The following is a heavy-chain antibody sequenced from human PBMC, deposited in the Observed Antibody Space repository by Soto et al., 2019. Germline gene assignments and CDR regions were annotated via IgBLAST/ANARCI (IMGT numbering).Heavy chain of an antibody. D-gene: IGHD3-22*01. CDR3: ARDLGYDSGGYYPYFDY. V-gene: IGHV1-46*01. Sequence: ASVKVSCKASGYTFSSYYIHWVRQAPGQGLEWMGIINPSGGTTTYAQKFQGRVTMTRDTSTSTAYMELSSLRSEDTALYYCARDLGYDSGGYYPYFDYWGQGTLVTVSP. J-gene: IGHJ4*02. CDR1: GYTFSSYY. CDR2: INPSGGTT.